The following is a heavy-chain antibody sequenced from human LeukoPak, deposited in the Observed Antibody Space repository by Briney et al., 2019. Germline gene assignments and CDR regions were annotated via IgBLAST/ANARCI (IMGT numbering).Heavy chain of an antibody. Sequence: GASVKVSCKASGYTFTIYGISWVRQAPGQGLEWMGWISGYNGNTHYPQKLQGRVTMTTDTSTSTAYMELRSLRSDDTAAYYCARGYYDSSGYYSRGEFDYWGQGTLVTVSS. CDR1: GYTFTIYG. D-gene: IGHD3-22*01. CDR3: ARGYYDSSGYYSRGEFDY. CDR2: ISGYNGNT. V-gene: IGHV1-18*01. J-gene: IGHJ4*02.